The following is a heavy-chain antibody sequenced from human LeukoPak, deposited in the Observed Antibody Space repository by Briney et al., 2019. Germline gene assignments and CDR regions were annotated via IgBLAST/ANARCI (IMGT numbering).Heavy chain of an antibody. CDR3: AKDELDYDFWSGPANYYYYYYMDV. CDR1: GFTFSSYG. D-gene: IGHD3-3*01. J-gene: IGHJ6*03. Sequence: PGGSLRLSCAASGFTFSSYGMHWVRQAPGKGLEWVAFIRYDGSNKYYADSVKGRFTISRDNSKNTLYLQMNSLRAEDTAVYYCAKDELDYDFWSGPANYYYYYYMDVWGKGTTVTVSS. V-gene: IGHV3-30*02. CDR2: IRYDGSNK.